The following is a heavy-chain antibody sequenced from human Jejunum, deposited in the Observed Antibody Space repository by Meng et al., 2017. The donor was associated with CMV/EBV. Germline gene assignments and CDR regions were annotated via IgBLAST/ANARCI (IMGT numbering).Heavy chain of an antibody. Sequence: SGFTFSNYAMSWVRQAPGKGLEWISSIDTVGSGTYYADPVRGRFIISRDNSKNTLYLQMNSLRAEDTAVYFCGSCCTTVTDGMDVWGQGTTVTVSS. CDR3: GSCCTTVTDGMDV. CDR2: IDTVGSGT. D-gene: IGHD4-17*01. V-gene: IGHV3-23*05. J-gene: IGHJ6*02. CDR1: GFTFSNYA.